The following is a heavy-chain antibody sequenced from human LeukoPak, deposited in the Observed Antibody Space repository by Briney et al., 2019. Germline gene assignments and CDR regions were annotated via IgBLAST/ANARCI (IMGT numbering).Heavy chain of an antibody. Sequence: RGSLRLSCAASGFTVSSNYMTWVRQAPGKGLEWVSLIYSGGSTYYADSVKGRFTISRDNSKNTLYLQMNSLRAEDTAVYYCARVYSSSWYYYYMDVWGKGTTVTVSS. D-gene: IGHD6-13*01. CDR3: ARVYSSSWYYYYMDV. CDR1: GFTVSSNY. CDR2: IYSGGST. V-gene: IGHV3-53*01. J-gene: IGHJ6*03.